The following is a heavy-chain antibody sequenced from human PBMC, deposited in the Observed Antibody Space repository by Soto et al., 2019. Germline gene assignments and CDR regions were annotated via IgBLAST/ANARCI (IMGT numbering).Heavy chain of an antibody. CDR2: IYYSGST. CDR1: GGSISSGDYY. CDR3: ARAVYYGSGSYLHAFDI. Sequence: SETLSLTCTVSGGSISSGDYYWSWIRQPPGKGLEWIGYIYYSGSTYYNPSLKSRVTISVGTSKDQFSLKLSSVTAADTAVYYCARAVYYGSGSYLHAFDIWGQGTMVTVSS. D-gene: IGHD3-10*01. V-gene: IGHV4-30-4*01. J-gene: IGHJ3*02.